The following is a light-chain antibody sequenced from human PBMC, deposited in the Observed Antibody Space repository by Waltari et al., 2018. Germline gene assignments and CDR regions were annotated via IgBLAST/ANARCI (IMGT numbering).Light chain of an antibody. CDR3: QHYVRLPAT. V-gene: IGKV3-20*01. J-gene: IGKJ1*01. CDR2: HTS. CDR1: QSVGKY. Sequence: EIVLTQSPGTLSLSPGERATLSCWASQSVGKYLAWYQQKPGHAPRLLIYHTSNRDTGIPDRFSGSGSGTDFSLTISRLEPEDFAVYYCQHYVRLPATFGQGTKVEIK.